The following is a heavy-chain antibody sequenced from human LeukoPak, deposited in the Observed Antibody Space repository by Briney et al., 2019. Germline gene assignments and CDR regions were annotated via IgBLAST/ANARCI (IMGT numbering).Heavy chain of an antibody. D-gene: IGHD3-3*01. J-gene: IGHJ4*02. V-gene: IGHV3-21*01. Sequence: GGSLRLSCAASGFTFSSYVMNWVRQAPGRGLEWVSSIGSSSSYIYYADSMKGRFTISRDNAKKSLYLQMNSLRAEDTAVYYCARVLAYYDFWSSYSDYWGQGTLVTVSS. CDR3: ARVLAYYDFWSSYSDY. CDR2: IGSSSSYI. CDR1: GFTFSSYV.